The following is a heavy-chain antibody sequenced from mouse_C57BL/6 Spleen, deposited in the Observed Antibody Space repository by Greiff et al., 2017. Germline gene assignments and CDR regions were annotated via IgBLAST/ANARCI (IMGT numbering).Heavy chain of an antibody. J-gene: IGHJ1*03. CDR2: IYPGSGNT. CDR1: GYTFTDYY. D-gene: IGHD1-1*01. CDR3: AREVDYGSSDLYFDV. V-gene: IGHV1-76*01. Sequence: QVQLQQSGAELVRPGASVKLSCKASGYTFTDYYINWVKQRPGQGLEWIARIYPGSGNTYYNEKFKGKATLTAEKSSSTAYMQLSSLTSEDSAVYFCAREVDYGSSDLYFDVWGTGTTVTVSS.